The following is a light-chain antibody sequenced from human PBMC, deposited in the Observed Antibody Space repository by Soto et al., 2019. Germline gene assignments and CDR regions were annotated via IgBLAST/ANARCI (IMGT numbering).Light chain of an antibody. J-gene: IGKJ1*01. CDR2: DAS. CDR3: QQYNSYSA. V-gene: IGKV1-5*01. Sequence: DIKMTQSPSTLSASVGDRVTITCRASQSISSWLAWYQQKPGKAPKLLIYDASSLESGVPSRFSGSGSGTEFTLTISSLQPDDFATYYCQQYNSYSAFGQGTKVDNK. CDR1: QSISSW.